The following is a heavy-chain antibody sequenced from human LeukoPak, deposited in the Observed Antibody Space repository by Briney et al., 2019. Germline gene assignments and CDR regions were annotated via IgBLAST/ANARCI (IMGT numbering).Heavy chain of an antibody. CDR2: INPNTGNP. D-gene: IGHD3-3*01. CDR3: ARTYYDFWSGYHKFDY. J-gene: IGHJ4*02. Sequence: ASVKVSCKASGYTFTRNALNWVRQAPGQGLDWMGWINPNTGNPTYAQGFTGRFVFSLDTSVSTAYLRITSLKAEDAAVYYCARTYYDFWSGYHKFDYWGQGTLVTVSS. CDR1: GYTFTRNA. V-gene: IGHV7-4-1*02.